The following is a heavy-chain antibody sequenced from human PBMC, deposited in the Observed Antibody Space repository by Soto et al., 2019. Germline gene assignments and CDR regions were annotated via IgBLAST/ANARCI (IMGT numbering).Heavy chain of an antibody. CDR1: GFTFSSDS. J-gene: IGHJ4*02. Sequence: QPGGSLRLSFSASGFTFSSDSMNWVRQAPGKGLEWVSYISSSSSTIYYADSVKGRFTISRDNAKNSLYLQMNSLRDEDTAVYYCARDKDDSSGRAPFDYWGQGT. CDR3: ARDKDDSSGRAPFDY. CDR2: ISSSSSTI. V-gene: IGHV3-48*02. D-gene: IGHD3-22*01.